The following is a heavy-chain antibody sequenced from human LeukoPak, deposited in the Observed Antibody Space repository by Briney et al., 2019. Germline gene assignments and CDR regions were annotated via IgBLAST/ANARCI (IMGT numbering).Heavy chain of an antibody. CDR1: GGSITNYY. Sequence: PSGTLSLTCSVSGGSITNYYWSWIRQSPGKGLEWIGFIYNTGRTNYNPSLQSRVTMSIDTSKNQFSLKLRSVTAADTAVYYCARQGELAIDYWGQGTLVTVSS. D-gene: IGHD1-26*01. CDR3: ARQGELAIDY. CDR2: IYNTGRT. J-gene: IGHJ4*02. V-gene: IGHV4-59*08.